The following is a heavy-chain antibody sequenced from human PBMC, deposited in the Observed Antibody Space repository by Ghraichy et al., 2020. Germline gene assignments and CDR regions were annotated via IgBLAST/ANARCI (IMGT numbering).Heavy chain of an antibody. CDR2: VSYTGNT. CDR1: GGSMRSQF. Sequence: SETLSLICTVSGGSMRSQFWTWIRKPPGKGLEWIGYVSYTGNTNYNPSLKSRVIISVDTSKNQFSLSLTSVTAADTAVYYCARERVPWLPPLDWGQGTLVTVSS. CDR3: ARERVPWLPPLD. D-gene: IGHD6-19*01. V-gene: IGHV4-59*11. J-gene: IGHJ1*01.